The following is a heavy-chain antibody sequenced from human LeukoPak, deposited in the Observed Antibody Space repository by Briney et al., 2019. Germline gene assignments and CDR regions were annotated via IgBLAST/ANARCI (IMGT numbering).Heavy chain of an antibody. J-gene: IGHJ4*02. CDR3: AKDRDFDWLFYFFDY. CDR2: ISSGSSTI. CDR1: GFTFSSYS. D-gene: IGHD3-9*01. Sequence: GGSLRLSCAGSGFTFSSYSMNWVRQAPGKGLEWVSYISSGSSTIYYADSVKGRFTISRDNSKNTLYLQMNSLRVDDTAMYYCAKDRDFDWLFYFFDYWGQGTLVTVSS. V-gene: IGHV3-48*01.